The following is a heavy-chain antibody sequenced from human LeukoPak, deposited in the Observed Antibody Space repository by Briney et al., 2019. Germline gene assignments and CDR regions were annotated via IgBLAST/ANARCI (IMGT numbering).Heavy chain of an antibody. CDR1: GFTFSSYA. Sequence: GGSLRLSCAASGFTFSSYAIHWVRQTPGKGLEWVAVIWYDGSNKYYADSVKGRFTISRDNSKNTLYLQMNSLRAEDTAVYYCARASGGYDIGVDYWGEETRVTASS. CDR2: IWYDGSNK. D-gene: IGHD3-22*01. CDR3: ARASGGYDIGVDY. V-gene: IGHV3-33*08. J-gene: IGHJ4*02.